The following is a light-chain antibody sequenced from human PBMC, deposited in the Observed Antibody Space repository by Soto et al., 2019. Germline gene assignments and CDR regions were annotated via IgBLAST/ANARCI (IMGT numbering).Light chain of an antibody. CDR2: DVT. Sequence: QSALTQPASVSGSPGQSIAMSCTGTSSDVGGYNYVSWYQQHPGKAPKLIIYDVTSRPSGVSNRFSGSKSGNTASLTISGLQAEDGADYYCSSYTGSSTYVFGPGTKLTVL. V-gene: IGLV2-14*01. J-gene: IGLJ1*01. CDR1: SSDVGGYNY. CDR3: SSYTGSSTYV.